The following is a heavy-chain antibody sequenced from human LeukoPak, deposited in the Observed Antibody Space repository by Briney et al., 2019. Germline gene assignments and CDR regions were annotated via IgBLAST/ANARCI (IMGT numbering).Heavy chain of an antibody. J-gene: IGHJ6*03. CDR2: ISAYNGNT. CDR1: GYTFTSYG. CDR3: ARYYHDSSGYYYYYYMDV. D-gene: IGHD3-22*01. Sequence: ASVKVSCKASGYTFTSYGISWVRQAPGQGLEWMGWISAYNGNTNYAQKLQGRVTMTTDTSTSTAYMELRSLRSDDTAVYYCARYYHDSSGYYYYYYMDVWGKGTTVTVSS. V-gene: IGHV1-18*01.